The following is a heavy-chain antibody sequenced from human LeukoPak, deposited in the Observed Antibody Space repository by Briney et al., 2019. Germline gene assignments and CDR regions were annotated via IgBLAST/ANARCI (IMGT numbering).Heavy chain of an antibody. Sequence: GGSLRLSCAASEFTFSSYAMRWVRQAPGKGLEWVSTISGSGDSTYYADSVKGRFTISRDNSKNTLYLQMNSLRAEDTAVYYCAKRGSGSCLDYWGQGTLVTVSS. V-gene: IGHV3-23*01. CDR1: EFTFSSYA. J-gene: IGHJ4*02. CDR3: AKRGSGSCLDY. CDR2: ISGSGDST. D-gene: IGHD1-26*01.